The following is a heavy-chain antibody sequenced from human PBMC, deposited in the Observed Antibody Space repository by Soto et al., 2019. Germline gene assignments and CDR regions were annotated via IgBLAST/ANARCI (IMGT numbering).Heavy chain of an antibody. CDR1: GDSIISSVW. D-gene: IGHD7-27*01. CDR2: VFHTGNT. J-gene: IGHJ4*02. Sequence: ETLSLTCSVSGDSIISSVWWTWVRQPPGKGLEWIGEVFHTGNTNYNPSLKSRVTMSVDKSTNEFPLKVTSVTAADTAIYYCARKAWVRFDYWGQGALVTVSS. CDR3: ARKAWVRFDY. V-gene: IGHV4-4*02.